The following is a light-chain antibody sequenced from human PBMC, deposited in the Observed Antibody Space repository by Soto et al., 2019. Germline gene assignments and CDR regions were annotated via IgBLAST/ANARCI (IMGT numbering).Light chain of an antibody. CDR2: EAS. J-gene: IGKJ2*01. V-gene: IGKV3-20*01. CDR3: QQYFNSPYMYT. CDR1: ESVTSTY. Sequence: DIVLTQSPGILSLSPGDRATLSCRSSESVTSTYLAWYQQKRGQAPRLLIYEASSRASDIPDRFSGSGSGKDFTLTISKVEPEDVAVYYCQQYFNSPYMYTFGQGTVLEI.